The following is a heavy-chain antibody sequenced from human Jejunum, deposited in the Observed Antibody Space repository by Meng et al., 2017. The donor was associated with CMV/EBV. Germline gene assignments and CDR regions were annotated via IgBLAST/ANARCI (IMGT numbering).Heavy chain of an antibody. CDR3: ARQPRQKTAISL. CDR2: ISGGATAI. V-gene: IGHV3-11*01. Sequence: AASGFRFRDYYMNRIRQTPGKGLEWISYISGGATAIYYADSLKGRFTISRDNGRNTLYLQMDNLRAEDTAVYYCARQPRQKTAISLWGQGTLVTVSS. D-gene: IGHD2-21*02. CDR1: GFRFRDYY. J-gene: IGHJ4*02.